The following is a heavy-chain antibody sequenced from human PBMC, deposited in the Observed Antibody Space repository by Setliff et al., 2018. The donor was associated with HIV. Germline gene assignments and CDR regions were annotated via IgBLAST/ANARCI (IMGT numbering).Heavy chain of an antibody. CDR2: ISPYNGHT. J-gene: IGHJ6*02. CDR3: ARLGSGWSDSYYYAMDV. Sequence: RASVKVSCKASGYTFLTYGISWVRQAPGHGLEWMGWISPYNGHTNYAQNFQGRVTMTTDTSTSRAYMELRSLRSDDTAAYFCARLGSGWSDSYYYAMDVWGQGTKVTVSS. D-gene: IGHD6-19*01. V-gene: IGHV1-18*01. CDR1: GYTFLTYG.